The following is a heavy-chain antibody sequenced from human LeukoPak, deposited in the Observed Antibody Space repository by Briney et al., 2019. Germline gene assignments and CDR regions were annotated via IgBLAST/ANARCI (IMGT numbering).Heavy chain of an antibody. J-gene: IGHJ6*03. CDR3: ARDIVVVPAAIPETYYYYYMDV. CDR1: GYTFTGYY. D-gene: IGHD2-2*02. CDR2: INPNSGGT. Sequence: ASVKVSCKASGYTFTGYYMHWVRQAPGQGLEWMGWINPNSGGTNYAQKFQGRVTMTRDTSISTAYMELSRLRSDDTAVYYCARDIVVVPAAIPETYYYYYMDVWGKGTTVTVSS. V-gene: IGHV1-2*02.